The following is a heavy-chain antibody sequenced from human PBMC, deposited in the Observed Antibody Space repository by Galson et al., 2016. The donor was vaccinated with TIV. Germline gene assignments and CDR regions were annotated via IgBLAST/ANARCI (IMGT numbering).Heavy chain of an antibody. CDR2: IWYDGTNT. CDR3: ARAPDYGGNFGGTGETHSYYFHY. J-gene: IGHJ4*02. V-gene: IGHV3-33*01. D-gene: IGHD4-23*01. CDR1: GFTFSSFG. Sequence: SLRLSCAASGFTFSSFGMHWVRQAPGKGLEWVALIWYDGTNTYYADSVKGRFTISRDNSKNTLFVQMNSLRAEDTAVYYCARAPDYGGNFGGTGETHSYYFHYWGQGTLATVSS.